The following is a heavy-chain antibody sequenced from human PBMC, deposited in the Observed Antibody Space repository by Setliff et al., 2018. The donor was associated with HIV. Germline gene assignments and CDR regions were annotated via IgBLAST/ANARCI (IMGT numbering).Heavy chain of an antibody. V-gene: IGHV4-39*07. J-gene: IGHJ4*02. D-gene: IGHD6-25*01. Sequence: PSETLSLTCTVSGGSLSRTSYYWGWIRQPPGKGLEWLGTIYFTGSANYNPSLKSRVTISLDTSKNQFSLKLTSVTAADTAVYYCARYSPRGYTLTGPYWGQGTLVTVSS. CDR1: GGSLSRTSYY. CDR3: ARYSPRGYTLTGPY. CDR2: IYFTGSA.